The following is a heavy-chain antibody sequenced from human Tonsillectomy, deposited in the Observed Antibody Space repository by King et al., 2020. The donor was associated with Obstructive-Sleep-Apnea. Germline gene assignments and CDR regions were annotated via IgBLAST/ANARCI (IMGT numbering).Heavy chain of an antibody. D-gene: IGHD2-2*01. V-gene: IGHV3-30*02. Sequence: ESVRGRFTISRDYPKNTLYLQMNSLRPEDTAVYYCAKDRRYQLVSSDAFDVWGQGTIVTVSS. CDR3: AKDRRYQLVSSDAFDV. J-gene: IGHJ3*01.